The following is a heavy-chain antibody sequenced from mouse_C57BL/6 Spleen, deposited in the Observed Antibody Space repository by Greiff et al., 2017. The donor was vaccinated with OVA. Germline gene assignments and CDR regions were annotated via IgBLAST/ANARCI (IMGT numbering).Heavy chain of an antibody. V-gene: IGHV1-15*01. D-gene: IGHD1-1*01. CDR2: IDPETGGT. CDR1: GYTFTDYE. Sequence: QVQLQQSGAELVRPGASVTLSCKASGYTFTDYEMHWVKQTPVHGLEWIGAIDPETGGTAYNQKFKGKAILTADKSSSTAYMELRSLTSEDSAVYYCTRDLYYYGWYFDVWGTGTTVTVSS. CDR3: TRDLYYYGWYFDV. J-gene: IGHJ1*03.